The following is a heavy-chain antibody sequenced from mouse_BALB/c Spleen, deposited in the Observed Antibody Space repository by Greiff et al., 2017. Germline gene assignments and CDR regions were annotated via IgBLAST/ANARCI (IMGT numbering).Heavy chain of an antibody. CDR3: TRRGRYDRYDEYFDD. Sequence: QVQLQQSGAELVKPGASVKLSCKASGYTFTSYYMYWVKQRPGQGLEWIGEIIPSNGGTNFNEKFKSKATLTVDTSSSTAYMQLSSLTSEDSAVYYCTRRGRYDRYDEYFDDWGEGTTVTVSS. CDR2: IIPSNGGT. V-gene: IGHV1S81*02. J-gene: IGHJ1*01. CDR1: GYTFTSYY. D-gene: IGHD2-14*01.